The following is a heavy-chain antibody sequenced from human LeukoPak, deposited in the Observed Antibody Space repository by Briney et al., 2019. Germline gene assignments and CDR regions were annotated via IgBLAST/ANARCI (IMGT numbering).Heavy chain of an antibody. Sequence: GGSLRLSCAASGFTFSSYSMNWVRQAPGKGLEWVSSISSGSGYIYYADSVKGRFTISRDNAKNSLYLQMNSLRAEDTAVYYCARDVSRISDYWGQGTLVTVSS. CDR3: ARDVSRISDY. J-gene: IGHJ4*02. V-gene: IGHV3-21*01. D-gene: IGHD2-15*01. CDR2: ISSGSGYI. CDR1: GFTFSSYS.